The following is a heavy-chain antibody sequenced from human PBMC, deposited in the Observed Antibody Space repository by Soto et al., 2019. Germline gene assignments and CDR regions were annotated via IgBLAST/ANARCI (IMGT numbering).Heavy chain of an antibody. V-gene: IGHV3-30*18. CDR1: GFTFSSYG. D-gene: IGHD3-16*02. CDR3: VKVPSPPRPIVFYYCGVDV. CDR2: TSYDGGSE. Sequence: GGSLRLSCAASGFTFSSYGMQWVRQAPGKGLEWVAMTSYDGGSEYYADSVKGRFTISRDNSRNTLYLEINSLRVEDTAVYYCVKVPSPPRPIVFYYCGVDVWGQRTTVPVSS. J-gene: IGHJ6*02.